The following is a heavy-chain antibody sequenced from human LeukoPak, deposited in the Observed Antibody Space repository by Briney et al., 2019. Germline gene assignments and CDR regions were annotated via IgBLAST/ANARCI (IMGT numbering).Heavy chain of an antibody. D-gene: IGHD1-26*01. Sequence: GGSLRLSCAASGFTFSDYSINWVRQAPGKGLEWVSFISSGSSYIYYADSAKGRFTISRGNAKNSLYLQMNSLRAEDTAVYYCARDLSRGKSHAFDIWGQGTMVTVSS. CDR2: ISSGSSYI. J-gene: IGHJ3*02. V-gene: IGHV3-21*01. CDR3: ARDLSRGKSHAFDI. CDR1: GFTFSDYS.